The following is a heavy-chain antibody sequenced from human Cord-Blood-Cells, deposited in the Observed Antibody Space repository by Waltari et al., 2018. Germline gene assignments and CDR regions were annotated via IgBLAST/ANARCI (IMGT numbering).Heavy chain of an antibody. D-gene: IGHD5-12*01. Sequence: GASVKVSCKVSGYTLTELSMHWVRQAPGKGLEWMGGFDPEDGETIYAQKFQGRVTMTEDTSTDTAYMELSSLRSEDTAVYYCATDGDGYNNFDYWGQGTLVTVSS. V-gene: IGHV1-24*01. J-gene: IGHJ4*02. CDR2: FDPEDGET. CDR1: GYTLTELS. CDR3: ATDGDGYNNFDY.